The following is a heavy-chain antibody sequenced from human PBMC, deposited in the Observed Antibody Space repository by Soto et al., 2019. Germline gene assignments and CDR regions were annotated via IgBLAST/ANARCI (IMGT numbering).Heavy chain of an antibody. CDR2: IYYSGST. CDR1: GGSISSRGYS. V-gene: IGHV4-39*01. CDR3: ATSNWFDP. J-gene: IGHJ5*02. Sequence: QLQLQESGPGLVKPSETLSLTCTVSGGSISSRGYSWGWIRQPPGKGLEWIGTIYYSGSTYYNTSLKSRVTVSVDTSKNQFSLKLSSVTAADTAVYYCATSNWFDPWGQGTLVTVSS.